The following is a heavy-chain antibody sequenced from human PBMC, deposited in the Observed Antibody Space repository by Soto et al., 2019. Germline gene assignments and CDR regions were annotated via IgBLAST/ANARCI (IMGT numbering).Heavy chain of an antibody. Sequence: GASVKVSCKASGYTFTSYGISWVRQAPGQGLEWMGWISAYNGNTNYAQKLQGRVTMTTDTSTSTAYVELRSLRSDDTAVYYCARVRVGFGVVSYYFDYWGQGTLVTVSS. CDR1: GYTFTSYG. CDR2: ISAYNGNT. V-gene: IGHV1-18*01. J-gene: IGHJ4*02. D-gene: IGHD3-3*01. CDR3: ARVRVGFGVVSYYFDY.